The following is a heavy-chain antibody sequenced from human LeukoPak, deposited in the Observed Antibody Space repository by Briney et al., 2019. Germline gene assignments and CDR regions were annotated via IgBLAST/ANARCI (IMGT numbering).Heavy chain of an antibody. CDR3: ARGLFPPAATVATNNWFDP. D-gene: IGHD6-13*01. CDR2: IIPIFGTA. Sequence: GASVKVSCKASGGTFSSNAISWVRQAPGQGLEWMGGIIPIFGTANYAQKFKGRVTITADESTSTAYMELSSLRSEDTAVYYCARGLFPPAATVATNNWFDPWGQGTLVTVSS. J-gene: IGHJ5*02. V-gene: IGHV1-69*13. CDR1: GGTFSSNA.